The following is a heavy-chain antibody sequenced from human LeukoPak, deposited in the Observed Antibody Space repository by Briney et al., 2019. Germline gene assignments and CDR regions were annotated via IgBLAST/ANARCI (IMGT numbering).Heavy chain of an antibody. J-gene: IGHJ5*02. V-gene: IGHV4-4*09. D-gene: IGHD3-22*01. CDR2: IYTSGST. CDR1: GGSISSYY. Sequence: SETLSLTCTVSGGSISSYYWSWIRQPPGKGLEWIGYIYTSGSTNYNPSLKSRVTISVDTSKNQFSLKLSSVTAADTAVYYCARHRIKGTYYYDSSGYPADVWFDPWGQGTLVTVSS. CDR3: ARHRIKGTYYYDSSGYPADVWFDP.